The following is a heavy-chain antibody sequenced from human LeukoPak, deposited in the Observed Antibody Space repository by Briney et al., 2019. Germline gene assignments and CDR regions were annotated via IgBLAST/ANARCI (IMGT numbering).Heavy chain of an antibody. CDR1: GFTFSNYA. Sequence: GGSLRLTCAASGFTFSNYAMNWVRQAPGKGLEWVSAISGGGGSTYYADSVKGRFTISRDNSKNTLYLQVNSLRAEDTAVYYCAKGGKWDVTPFDYWGQGTLVTVSS. CDR3: AKGGKWDVTPFDY. D-gene: IGHD1-26*01. V-gene: IGHV3-23*01. CDR2: ISGGGGST. J-gene: IGHJ4*02.